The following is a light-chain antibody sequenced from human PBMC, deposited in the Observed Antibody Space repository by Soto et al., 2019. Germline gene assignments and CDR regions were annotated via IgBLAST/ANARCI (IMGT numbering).Light chain of an antibody. CDR1: SSNIGAGYD. V-gene: IGLV1-40*01. CDR2: GNN. CDR3: QSYDSSLSGVV. Sequence: QSVLTQPPSVSGAPGQRVTISCTGSSSNIGAGYDVHWYQQLPGTAPKLLIYGNNNRPSGVPGRFSGSKSGTSASLAITGLQAEDEADYYCQSYDSSLSGVVFGGGTQLTVL. J-gene: IGLJ2*01.